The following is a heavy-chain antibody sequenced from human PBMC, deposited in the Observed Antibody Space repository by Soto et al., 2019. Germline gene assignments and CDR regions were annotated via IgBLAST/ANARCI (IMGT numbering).Heavy chain of an antibody. CDR2: INHSGST. J-gene: IGHJ4*02. D-gene: IGHD3-22*01. CDR3: FPDYDSSGRGDSFDY. CDR1: DSSYSSDF. Sequence: LATLFLTCTVSDSSYSSDFSGSIRKPPGKGLEWIGEINHSGSTNYNPSLKSRVTISVDTSKNQFSLKLTSVTAADTAVYTCFPDYDSSGRGDSFDYWGQGTLVTVSS. V-gene: IGHV4-34*01.